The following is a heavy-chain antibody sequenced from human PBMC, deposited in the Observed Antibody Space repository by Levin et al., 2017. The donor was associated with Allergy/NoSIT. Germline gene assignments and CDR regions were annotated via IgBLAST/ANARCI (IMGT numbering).Heavy chain of an antibody. Sequence: GGSLRLSCAASGFTFSSYAMSWVRQAPGKGLEWVSAISGSGGSTYYADSVKGRFTISRDNSKNTLYLQMNSLRAEDTAVYYCAKGGTGAFNPNYYYYGMDVWGQGTTVTVSS. CDR1: GFTFSSYA. CDR3: AKGGTGAFNPNYYYYGMDV. D-gene: IGHD3-16*01. V-gene: IGHV3-23*01. CDR2: ISGSGGST. J-gene: IGHJ6*02.